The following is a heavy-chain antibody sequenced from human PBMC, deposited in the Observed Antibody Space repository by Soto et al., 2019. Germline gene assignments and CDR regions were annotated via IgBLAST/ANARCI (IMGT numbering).Heavy chain of an antibody. Sequence: EVQLVESGGGLIHPGGSLRLSCAASGFNVNSDYMNWVRQTPGKGLEWVASIYSGETTYYADSVRGRFTISSDKSKNTLYFQLSSLRIKDTAVYYCTRDGRGLGRLSLFEYWGQGVLVTVSS. J-gene: IGHJ4*02. CDR1: GFNVNSDY. CDR2: IYSGETT. V-gene: IGHV3-53*01. CDR3: TRDGRGLGRLSLFEY. D-gene: IGHD2-21*02.